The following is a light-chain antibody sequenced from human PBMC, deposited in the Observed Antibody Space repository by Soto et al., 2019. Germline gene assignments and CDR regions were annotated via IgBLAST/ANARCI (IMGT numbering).Light chain of an antibody. CDR3: QQSYSTPGT. Sequence: DVQMTQSPSSLSASVGDRVTITCRASQSIGKYLNWYQQKPGKAPKLLIYAASTLQSGVPSRFSGSGSGTHFTLTISRLQPDDFATYHCQQSYSTPGTFGQGTKVEVK. V-gene: IGKV1-39*01. CDR2: AAS. J-gene: IGKJ1*01. CDR1: QSIGKY.